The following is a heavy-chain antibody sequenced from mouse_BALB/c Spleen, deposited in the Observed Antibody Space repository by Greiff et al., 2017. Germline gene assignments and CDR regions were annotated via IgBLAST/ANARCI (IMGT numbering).Heavy chain of an antibody. Sequence: QVQLQQPGAELVKPGASVKLSCKASGYTFTSYWMHWVKQRPGQGLEWIGEINPSNGSTNYNEKFKGKATFTADTSSNTAYMQLSSLTSEDSAVYYCARSGFTWFAYWGQGTLVTVSA. V-gene: IGHV1S81*02. D-gene: IGHD3-1*01. CDR2: INPSNGST. J-gene: IGHJ3*01. CDR1: GYTFTSYW. CDR3: ARSGFTWFAY.